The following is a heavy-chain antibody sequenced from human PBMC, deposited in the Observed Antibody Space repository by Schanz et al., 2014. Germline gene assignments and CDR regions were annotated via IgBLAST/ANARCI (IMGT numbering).Heavy chain of an antibody. CDR2: IYRGGST. D-gene: IGHD3-10*01. CDR1: GFSVSSNY. J-gene: IGHJ3*02. CDR3: VREDMVRGIRAFDI. Sequence: EVQLVEYGGGLVQPGESLRLSCAASGFSVSSNYMSWVRQAPGKGLEWVSVIYRGGSTYYADSVKGRFTISRDNSKNTLFLQMNSLTAEDTAVYYCVREDMVRGIRAFDIWGQGTMVTVSS. V-gene: IGHV3-66*01.